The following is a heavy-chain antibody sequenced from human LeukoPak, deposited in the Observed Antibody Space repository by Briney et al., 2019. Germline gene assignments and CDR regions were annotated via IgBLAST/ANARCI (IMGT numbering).Heavy chain of an antibody. D-gene: IGHD3-22*01. CDR1: GFSFSTYA. CDR3: ALNDYYDGSGGQDY. CDR2: ISSGGGST. Sequence: PGGSLRLSCAAFGFSFSTYAMSWVRQAPGKGLEWVSAISSGGGSTYYADSVKGRFTISRDNSKNTLYLQMTNLRAEDTAVYYCALNDYYDGSGGQDYWGQGTLVTVSS. J-gene: IGHJ4*02. V-gene: IGHV3-23*01.